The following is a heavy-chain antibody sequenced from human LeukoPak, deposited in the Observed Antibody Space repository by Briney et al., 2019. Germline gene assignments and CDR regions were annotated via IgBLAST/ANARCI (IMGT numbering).Heavy chain of an antibody. V-gene: IGHV1-46*01. D-gene: IGHD6-19*01. CDR1: GYTFINYY. CDR2: INPSGGST. CDR3: ATRDSSGWYGLDP. Sequence: ASVKVSCKASGYTFINYYMHWVRQAPGQGLEWMGMINPSGGSTTYAQKFQGRVTMTRDTSTATVYMELSRLRSDDTAVYYCATRDSSGWYGLDPWGQGTLVTVSS. J-gene: IGHJ5*02.